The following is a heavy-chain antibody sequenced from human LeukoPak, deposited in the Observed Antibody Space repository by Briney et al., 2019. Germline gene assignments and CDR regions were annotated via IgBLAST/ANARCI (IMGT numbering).Heavy chain of an antibody. CDR1: GYTFTGYY. V-gene: IGHV1-2*02. CDR3: ARDMEYQLPQQGSYYYYMDV. J-gene: IGHJ6*03. Sequence: GASVKVSCKASGYTFTGYYVHWVRQAPGQGLEWMGWINPNSGGTNYAQKFQGRVTMTRDTSISTAYMELSRLRSDDTAVYYCARDMEYQLPQQGSYYYYMDVWGKGTTVTVSS. CDR2: INPNSGGT. D-gene: IGHD2-2*01.